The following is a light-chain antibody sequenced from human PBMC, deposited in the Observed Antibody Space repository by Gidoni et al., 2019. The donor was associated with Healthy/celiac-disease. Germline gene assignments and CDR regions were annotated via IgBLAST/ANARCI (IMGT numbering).Light chain of an antibody. J-gene: IGKJ2*01. V-gene: IGKV3-11*01. CDR2: DAS. CDR3: QQRSHWPSYT. CDR1: QSISSY. Sequence: EILLTQSPATLSLSPGERVTLSCRASQSISSYLAWYRQKPGQAPRLLIYDASNRATGIPARFSGSGSGTDFTLTISSLEPEDFAVYYCQQRSHWPSYTFGQGTKLEIK.